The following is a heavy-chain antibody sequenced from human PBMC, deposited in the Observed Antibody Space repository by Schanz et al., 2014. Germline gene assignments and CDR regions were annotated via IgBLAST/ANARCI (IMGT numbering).Heavy chain of an antibody. CDR1: GYTFTDYY. CDR2: INTNNGDP. J-gene: IGHJ5*02. V-gene: IGHV7-4-1*02. Sequence: QVQVVQSGAEVKKPGASVKVSCKSSGYTFTDYYMQWVRQAPGQGLEWMGWINTNNGDPTYAQGFTGRFVFSLDTSVSTAYLQISSLKAEDTAVYYCARGGVVVVTAALNWFDPWGQGTLVTVSS. D-gene: IGHD2-15*01. CDR3: ARGGVVVVTAALNWFDP.